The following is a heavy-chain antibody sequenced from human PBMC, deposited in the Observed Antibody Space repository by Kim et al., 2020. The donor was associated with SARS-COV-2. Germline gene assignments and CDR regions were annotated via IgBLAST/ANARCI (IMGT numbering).Heavy chain of an antibody. CDR3: VRQATRAYYNDGMDV. V-gene: IGHV6-1*01. CDR2: TYYRSKWSY. Sequence: SQTLSLTCAISGDSVSSNSATWNWIRQSPSRGLEWLGRTYYRSKWSYDYAVSVKSQITINPYTSKNQFSLQLNSVTPEDTAVYYCVRQATRAYYNDGMDVWGQGTTVTVSS. CDR1: GDSVSSNSAT. J-gene: IGHJ6*02. D-gene: IGHD2-2*01.